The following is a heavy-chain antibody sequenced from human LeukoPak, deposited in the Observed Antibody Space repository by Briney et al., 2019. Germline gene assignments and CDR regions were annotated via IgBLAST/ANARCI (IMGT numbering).Heavy chain of an antibody. Sequence: GGSLTLSCAASGFTVSGNYMSWVRQAPGKGLEWVSVIYSGGSTYYADSVKGRFTISRDNSKNTLYLQMNSVRAEETAVYDCARGGGQLLFNGWGQGTLVTVSS. CDR2: IYSGGST. J-gene: IGHJ4*02. CDR3: ARGGGQLLFNG. V-gene: IGHV3-53*01. D-gene: IGHD2-2*01. CDR1: GFTVSGNY.